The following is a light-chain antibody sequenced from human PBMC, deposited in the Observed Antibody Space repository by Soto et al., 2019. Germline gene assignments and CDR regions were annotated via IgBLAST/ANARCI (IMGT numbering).Light chain of an antibody. Sequence: EIVLTQSPGTLSLSPGERATLSCRASQSVTSNYLAWYQQKPGQAPRLLIYGASSRAIGIPDRFSGSGSGTDFILTISRLEPEDFAVYYCHQYGSTFRTFGQGTKLEIK. CDR1: QSVTSNY. J-gene: IGKJ2*01. CDR2: GAS. CDR3: HQYGSTFRT. V-gene: IGKV3-20*01.